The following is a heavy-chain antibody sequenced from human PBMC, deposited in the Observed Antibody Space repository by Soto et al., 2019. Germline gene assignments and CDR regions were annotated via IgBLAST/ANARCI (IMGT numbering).Heavy chain of an antibody. J-gene: IGHJ6*02. CDR2: IYYSGST. Sequence: PSETLSLTCTVSGGSISSGDYYWSWIRQPPGKGLEWIGYIYYSGSTYYNPSLKSRVTISVDTSKNQFSLKLSSVTAADTAVYYCARDRYYDFWSGYHTGGQYGMDVWGQGTTVTVSS. D-gene: IGHD3-3*01. CDR3: ARDRYYDFWSGYHTGGQYGMDV. CDR1: GGSISSGDYY. V-gene: IGHV4-30-4*01.